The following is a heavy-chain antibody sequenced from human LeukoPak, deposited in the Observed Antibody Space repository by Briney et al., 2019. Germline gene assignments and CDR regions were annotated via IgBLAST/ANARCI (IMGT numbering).Heavy chain of an antibody. D-gene: IGHD4-23*01. CDR2: INHSGST. J-gene: IGHJ4*02. CDR3: ARHRADYGGNEY. Sequence: SETLSLTCAVYGGSLRGYYWSWIRQPPGKGLEWIGEINHSGSTNYNPSLKSRVTISVDTSNNQFSLKLSSVTAADTAVYYCARHRADYGGNEYWGQGTLVTVSS. CDR1: GGSLRGYY. V-gene: IGHV4-34*01.